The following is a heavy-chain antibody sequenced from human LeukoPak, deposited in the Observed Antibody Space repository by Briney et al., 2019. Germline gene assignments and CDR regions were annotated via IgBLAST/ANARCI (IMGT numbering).Heavy chain of an antibody. V-gene: IGHV3-48*01. D-gene: IGHD2-2*01. CDR1: GFSFSSYS. CDR2: ISGSGNAK. CDR3: ARDYLYAFDY. Sequence: PGGSLRLSCAASGFSFSSYSMNWVRQAPGKGLEWVSYISGSGNAKHYTDSVKGRFTISRENAKNALYLQMNSLRAEDTAVYFCARDYLYAFDYWGQGTLVTVSS. J-gene: IGHJ4*02.